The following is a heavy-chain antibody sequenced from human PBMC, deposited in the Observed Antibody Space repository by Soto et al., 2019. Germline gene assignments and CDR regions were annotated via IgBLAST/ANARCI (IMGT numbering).Heavy chain of an antibody. CDR3: AKTITTYSGDSRGRGALVDY. J-gene: IGHJ4*02. CDR1: GFTFSTYG. D-gene: IGHD3-22*01. CDR2: ISSDGKSE. V-gene: IGHV3-30*18. Sequence: VHLLESGGGLVQPGGSLRLSCAASGFTFSTYGMHWVRQPPGKGLEWVAVISSDGKSEHYADPVKGRFSISRDNSKNTLSLQMNSLRVEDTAVYYCAKTITTYSGDSRGRGALVDYWGQGTLVTVSS.